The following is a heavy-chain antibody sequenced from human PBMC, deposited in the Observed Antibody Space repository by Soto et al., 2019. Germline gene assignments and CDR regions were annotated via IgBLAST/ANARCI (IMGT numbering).Heavy chain of an antibody. J-gene: IGHJ6*02. V-gene: IGHV5-10-1*01. D-gene: IGHD3-3*01. Sequence: PGESLKISFKGSGYSFTSYWISWVRQMPGKGLEWMGRIDPSDSYTNYSPSFQGHVTISADKSISTAYLQWSSLKASDTAMYYCARDQRYDFWSGYSDPYYYYGMDVWGQGTTVTVSS. CDR1: GYSFTSYW. CDR3: ARDQRYDFWSGYSDPYYYYGMDV. CDR2: IDPSDSYT.